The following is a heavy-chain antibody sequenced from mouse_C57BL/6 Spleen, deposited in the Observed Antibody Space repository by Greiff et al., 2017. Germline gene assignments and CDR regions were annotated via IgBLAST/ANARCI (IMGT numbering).Heavy chain of an antibody. Sequence: QVQLQQPGAELVKPGASVKLSCKASGYTFTSYWMHWVKQRPGQGLEWIGMIHPNSGSTNYNEKFKSKATLTVDKSSSTAYMQLSSLTSEDSAVYYFARDYYGSSTYYAMDYWGKGTSVTVSS. CDR2: IHPNSGST. CDR1: GYTFTSYW. J-gene: IGHJ4*01. V-gene: IGHV1-64*01. D-gene: IGHD1-1*01. CDR3: ARDYYGSSTYYAMDY.